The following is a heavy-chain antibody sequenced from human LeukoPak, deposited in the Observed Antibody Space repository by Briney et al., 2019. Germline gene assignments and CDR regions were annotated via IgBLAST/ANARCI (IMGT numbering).Heavy chain of an antibody. V-gene: IGHV3-23*01. D-gene: IGHD6-19*01. CDR2: ISGSVGST. Sequence: GGSLRLSCAASGFTFSSYAMSWVRQAPGKGLEWVSAISGSVGSTYYADSVKGRFTISRDNSKNTLYLQVNSLRAGDTAIYYCAKGGYSSGWYYFDYWGQGTLVTVSS. CDR3: AKGGYSSGWYYFDY. CDR1: GFTFSSYA. J-gene: IGHJ4*02.